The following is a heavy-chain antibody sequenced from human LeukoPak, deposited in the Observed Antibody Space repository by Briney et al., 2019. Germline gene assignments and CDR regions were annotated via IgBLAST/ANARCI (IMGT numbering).Heavy chain of an antibody. V-gene: IGHV1-24*01. Sequence: ASVKVSCKVSGYTLSELTIHWVRQAPGKGFEWMGGFAPEDGETVYAQQFQGRFTKTEDSSTDTAYMELSSLRSEDTALYYCATGELPDYWGQGTLVTVSS. CDR2: FAPEDGET. CDR3: ATGELPDY. CDR1: GYTLSELT. D-gene: IGHD3-10*01. J-gene: IGHJ4*02.